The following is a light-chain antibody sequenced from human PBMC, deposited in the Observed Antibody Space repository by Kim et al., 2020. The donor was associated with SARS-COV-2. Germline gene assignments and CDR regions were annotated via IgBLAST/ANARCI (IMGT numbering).Light chain of an antibody. J-gene: IGKJ3*01. CDR2: KAS. CDR1: QSISSW. CDR3: QQYNSPFT. Sequence: DIQMTQSPSTLSASVGDRVTITCRASQSISSWLAWYQQKPGKAPKLLIYKASSLESGVPSRFSGSGSGTEFTLTISSLQPVDYATYYCQQYNSPFTFGPGTKVDIK. V-gene: IGKV1-5*03.